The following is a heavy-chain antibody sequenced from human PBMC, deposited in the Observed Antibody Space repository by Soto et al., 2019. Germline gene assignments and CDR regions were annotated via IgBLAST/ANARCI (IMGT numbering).Heavy chain of an antibody. Sequence: GGSLRLSCAASGFTFSSYSMNWVRQAPGKGLEWVSSISSSSSYIYYADSVKGRFTISRDNAKNSLYLQMNSLRAEDTAVYYCARDPHGVRGTYFDYWGQGTLVTVSS. J-gene: IGHJ4*02. D-gene: IGHD3-16*01. CDR3: ARDPHGVRGTYFDY. CDR2: ISSSSSYI. CDR1: GFTFSSYS. V-gene: IGHV3-21*01.